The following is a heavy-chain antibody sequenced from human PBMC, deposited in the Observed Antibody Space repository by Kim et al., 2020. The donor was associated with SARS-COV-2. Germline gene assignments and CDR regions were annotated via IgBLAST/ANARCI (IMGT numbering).Heavy chain of an antibody. Sequence: SETLSLTCTVSGGSISSSSYYWGWIRQPPGKGLEWIGSIYYSGSTYYNPSLKSRVTISVDTSKNQFSLKLSSVTAADTAVYYCAGHVYSVYYYYGMDVWGQGTTVTVSS. CDR3: AGHVYSVYYYYGMDV. D-gene: IGHD2-21*01. V-gene: IGHV4-39*01. J-gene: IGHJ6*02. CDR2: IYYSGST. CDR1: GGSISSSSYY.